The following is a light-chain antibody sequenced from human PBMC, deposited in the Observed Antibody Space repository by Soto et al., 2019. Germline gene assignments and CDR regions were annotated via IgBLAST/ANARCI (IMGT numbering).Light chain of an antibody. CDR3: HKHSNWNPAIT. Sequence: EIVLTQSPATLSLSPGERATLSCRASQSVISYLAWYQQKPGQAPRLLIYDASNRATAIPARFSGSGSGTDFTLTISSIEPEDFAVYYSHKHSNWNPAITIGQGTRLESK. CDR2: DAS. CDR1: QSVISY. J-gene: IGKJ5*01. V-gene: IGKV3-11*01.